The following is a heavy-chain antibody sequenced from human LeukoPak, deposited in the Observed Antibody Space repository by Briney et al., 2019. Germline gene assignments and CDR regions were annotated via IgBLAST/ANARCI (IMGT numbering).Heavy chain of an antibody. D-gene: IGHD3-22*01. CDR2: ISGRGGTT. CDR3: AKVRGAVAITFLDY. Sequence: PGGSLRLSCAASGFTFTTYAMSWVRQAPGKGLEWVSAISGRGGTTYYADSVKGWFTISRDNSKNTVSLQMSSLRAEDTAVYYCAKVRGAVAITFLDYWGQGTLVTVSS. J-gene: IGHJ4*02. V-gene: IGHV3-23*01. CDR1: GFTFTTYA.